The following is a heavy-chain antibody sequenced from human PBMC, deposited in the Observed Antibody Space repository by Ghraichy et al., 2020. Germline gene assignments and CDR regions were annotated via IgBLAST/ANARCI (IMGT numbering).Heavy chain of an antibody. CDR2: MWYDGSHE. V-gene: IGHV3-33*01. CDR3: ARDTQNIVVVTSTPLNNWFDP. Sequence: GESLNISCAASGFTFSTYGMHWVRQAPGKGLEWVAAMWYDGSHEYYAESVKGRFTMSRDNSKNTVYLQMNSLRGEDTGVYYCARDTQNIVVVTSTPLNNWFDPLGQGTLVTVSS. D-gene: IGHD2-21*02. CDR1: GFTFSTYG. J-gene: IGHJ5*02.